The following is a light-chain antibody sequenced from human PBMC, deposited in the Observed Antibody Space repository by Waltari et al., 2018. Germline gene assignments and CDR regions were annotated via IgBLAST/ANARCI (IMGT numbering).Light chain of an antibody. CDR3: SSYTNSILV. V-gene: IGLV2-14*03. Sequence: QSALTQPASVSGSPGQSITISCTGSSSDIGDYDYFSWYQQHPGEAPKLIIYDVTHRPSGISNRFSGSKSGSAASLTISGLQAEDEAYYYCSSYTNSILVFGGGTKLTVL. CDR1: SSDIGDYDY. J-gene: IGLJ2*01. CDR2: DVT.